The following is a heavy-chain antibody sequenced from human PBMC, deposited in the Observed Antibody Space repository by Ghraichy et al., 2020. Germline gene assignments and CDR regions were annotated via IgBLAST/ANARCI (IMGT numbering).Heavy chain of an antibody. J-gene: IGHJ2*01. CDR2: IQSKTDGGTA. V-gene: IGHV3-15*01. CDR1: GFTFSNAW. D-gene: IGHD5-12*01. Sequence: GGSPRLSCAASGFTFSNAWMTWVRQAPGKGLEWLGRIQSKTDGGTADYAAAVEGRFTISRDDSKTTLYLQLNTVKIDDTAVYYCSTIPGRGYSYGNIWGRGTLVTVSS. CDR3: STIPGRGYSYGNI.